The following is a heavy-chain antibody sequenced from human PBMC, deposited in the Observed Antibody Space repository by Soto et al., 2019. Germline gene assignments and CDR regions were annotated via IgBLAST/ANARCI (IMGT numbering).Heavy chain of an antibody. CDR2: INPSGGST. V-gene: IGHV1-46*03. Sequence: WASVKVSCKASGYTFTSYYMHWVRQAPGQGLEWMGIINPSGGSTSYAQKFQGRVTMTRDTSTSTVYMELSSLRSEDTAVYYCARDALLVLRYFDLQNDAFDIWGQGTMVTVSS. CDR1: GYTFTSYY. J-gene: IGHJ3*02. D-gene: IGHD3-9*01. CDR3: ARDALLVLRYFDLQNDAFDI.